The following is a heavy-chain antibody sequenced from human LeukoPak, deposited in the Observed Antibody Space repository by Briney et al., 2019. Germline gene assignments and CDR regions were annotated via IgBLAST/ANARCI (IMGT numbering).Heavy chain of an antibody. CDR2: ISTSGSTI. D-gene: IGHD6-13*01. V-gene: IGHV3-48*03. Sequence: GGSLRLSCAASGFTFSTYEMNWVRQAPGKGLEWVSYISTSGSTIYYADSVRGRFTVSRDNAKKSLYPQMNSLRAEDTALYYCARDSVTYSTPDYWGQGTLVTVSS. J-gene: IGHJ4*02. CDR1: GFTFSTYE. CDR3: ARDSVTYSTPDY.